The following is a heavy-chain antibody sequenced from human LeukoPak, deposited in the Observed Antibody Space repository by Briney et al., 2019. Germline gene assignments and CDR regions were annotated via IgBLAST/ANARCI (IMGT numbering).Heavy chain of an antibody. CDR1: GGSISSYY. CDR2: IYYSGST. V-gene: IGHV4-59*01. D-gene: IGHD3-10*01. CDR3: ARRGFGDYYYYYMDV. J-gene: IGHJ6*03. Sequence: SETLSLTCTVSGGSISSYYWSWIRQPPGKGLEWIGYIYYSGSTNYNPSLKSRVTISVDTSKNQFSLKLSSVTAADTAVYYCARRGFGDYYYYYMDVWGKGTTVTVSS.